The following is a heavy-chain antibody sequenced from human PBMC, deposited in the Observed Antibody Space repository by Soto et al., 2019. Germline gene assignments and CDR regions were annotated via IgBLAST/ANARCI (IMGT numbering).Heavy chain of an antibody. J-gene: IGHJ4*02. Sequence: QLQLQESGPGLVKPSETLSLTCTVSGVSISNSSYYWGWIRRPPGKGLEWIGTIYYSGITYYNPSLKSRVTLAVDTSKNQFSLKLPSVTAADTAVYYCARHGSNWGQGTLVTVSS. CDR3: ARHGSN. CDR2: IYYSGIT. V-gene: IGHV4-39*01. CDR1: GVSISNSSYY.